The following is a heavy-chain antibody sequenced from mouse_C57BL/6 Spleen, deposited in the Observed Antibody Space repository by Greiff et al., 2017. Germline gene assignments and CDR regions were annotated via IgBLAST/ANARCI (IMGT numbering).Heavy chain of an antibody. CDR2: ISSGSSTI. Sequence: EVHLVESGGGLVKPGGSLKLSCAASGFTFSDYGMHWVRQAPEKGLECVAYISSGSSTIYYADTVKGRFTISRDNAKNTLFLQMTSLRSEDTAMYYCARNYDGPAWFAYWGQGTLVTVSA. J-gene: IGHJ3*01. D-gene: IGHD1-1*01. V-gene: IGHV5-17*01. CDR1: GFTFSDYG. CDR3: ARNYDGPAWFAY.